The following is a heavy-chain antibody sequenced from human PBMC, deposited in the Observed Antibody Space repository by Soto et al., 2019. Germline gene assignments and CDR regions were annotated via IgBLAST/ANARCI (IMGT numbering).Heavy chain of an antibody. V-gene: IGHV4-39*01. D-gene: IGHD2-21*01. J-gene: IGHJ5*02. CDR3: ARQKKTGDTDLWFDP. CDR1: GGSISTSRSY. CDR2: IFYSGST. Sequence: SETLSLTCNVSGGSISTSRSYWAWIRQPPGKGLEWLANIFYSGSTYYNPSLASRVTVSVDTSKNEFSLKLRSVTAADTAVYYCARQKKTGDTDLWFDPWGQGNLVTVSS.